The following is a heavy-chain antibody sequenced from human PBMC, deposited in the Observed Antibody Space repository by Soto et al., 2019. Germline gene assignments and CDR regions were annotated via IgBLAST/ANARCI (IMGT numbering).Heavy chain of an antibody. CDR1: GGSFSGYY. Sequence: SETLSLTCAVYGGSFSGYYWSWIRQPPGKGLEWIGGINHSGSTNYNLSLKSRVTISVDTSKNQFSLKLSSVTAADTAVYYCARGRGSYYYYYYGMDVWGQGTTVTV. CDR3: ARGRGSYYYYYYGMDV. V-gene: IGHV4-34*01. J-gene: IGHJ6*02. D-gene: IGHD1-26*01. CDR2: INHSGST.